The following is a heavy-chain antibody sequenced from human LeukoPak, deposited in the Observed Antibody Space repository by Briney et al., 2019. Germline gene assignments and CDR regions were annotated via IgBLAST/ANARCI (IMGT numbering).Heavy chain of an antibody. CDR1: GISFNNYW. J-gene: IGHJ4*02. V-gene: IGHV3-74*01. CDR2: VNSDGSST. CDR3: ATGLGHYYDY. Sequence: GGSLRLSCAASGISFNNYWMHWVRQAPGKGLVWVSRVNSDGSSTVYADSVKGRFTISRDNARATVYLQMSSLRLDDTATYYCATGLGHYYDYWGQGSLVTVSS. D-gene: IGHD3-22*01.